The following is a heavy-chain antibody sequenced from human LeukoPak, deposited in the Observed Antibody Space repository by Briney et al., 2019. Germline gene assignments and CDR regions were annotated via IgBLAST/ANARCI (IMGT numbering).Heavy chain of an antibody. CDR2: INHSGST. CDR1: GGSISSYY. D-gene: IGHD5-12*01. CDR3: ARQLRINYYYYYYMDV. V-gene: IGHV4-34*01. J-gene: IGHJ6*03. Sequence: PSETLSLTCTVSGGSISSYYWSWIRQPPGKGLEWIGEINHSGSTNYNPSLKSRVTISVDTSKNQFSLKLSSVTAADTAVYYCARQLRINYYYYYYMDVWGKGTTVTVSS.